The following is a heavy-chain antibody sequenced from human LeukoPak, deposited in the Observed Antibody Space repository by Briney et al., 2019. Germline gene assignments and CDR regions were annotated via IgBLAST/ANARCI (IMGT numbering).Heavy chain of an antibody. J-gene: IGHJ4*02. Sequence: GGSLRLSCVVSGFTFSMSTMTWVRQAPGKGLEWVAKMKEDGSEKYYVDSVEGRFTISRDNARNSLYLQMNSLRAEDTAVYYCARVRSGYADYWGQGTLVTVSS. CDR2: MKEDGSEK. D-gene: IGHD5-12*01. CDR1: GFTFSMST. V-gene: IGHV3-7*01. CDR3: ARVRSGYADY.